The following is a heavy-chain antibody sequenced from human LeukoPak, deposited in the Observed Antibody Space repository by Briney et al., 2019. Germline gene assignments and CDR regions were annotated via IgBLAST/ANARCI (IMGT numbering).Heavy chain of an antibody. CDR3: ATPGDYDHY. D-gene: IGHD4-17*01. Sequence: GGSLRLSCAASGFTFDSYGMNWVRQAPGKGLEWVSDISGSGDSTYYADSVKGRFTISRDNSKNTLYLQMNSLRAEDTAVYYCATPGDYDHYWGQGTLVTVSS. CDR2: ISGSGDST. V-gene: IGHV3-23*01. CDR1: GFTFDSYG. J-gene: IGHJ4*02.